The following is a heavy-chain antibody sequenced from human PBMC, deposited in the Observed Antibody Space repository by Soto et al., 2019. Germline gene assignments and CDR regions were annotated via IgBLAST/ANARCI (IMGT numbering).Heavy chain of an antibody. D-gene: IGHD3-16*01. CDR3: SKVLKPWGFDY. J-gene: IGHJ4*02. CDR2: ISGSGGST. V-gene: IGHV3-23*01. CDR1: GFTFSSYA. Sequence: PGGSLRLSCAASGFTFSSYAMSWVRQAPGKGLEWVSAISGSGGSTYYADSVKGRFTISRDNSKNTLYRQMNSLRAEDTAVYNSSKVLKPWGFDYRGQATLVTVSS.